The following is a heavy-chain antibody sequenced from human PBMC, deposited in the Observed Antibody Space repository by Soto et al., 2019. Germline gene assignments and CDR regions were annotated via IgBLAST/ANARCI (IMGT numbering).Heavy chain of an antibody. CDR1: GYSFTSYW. J-gene: IGHJ5*02. D-gene: IGHD6-13*01. CDR3: ARRGSSWYDWFDP. CDR2: IYPGDSDT. V-gene: IGHV5-51*01. Sequence: PGESLKISCKGSGYSFTSYWIGWVRQMPGKGLEWMGIIYPGDSDTRYSPSFQGQVTISADKSISTAYLQWSSLKASGTAMYYCARRGSSWYDWFDPWGQGALVTVSS.